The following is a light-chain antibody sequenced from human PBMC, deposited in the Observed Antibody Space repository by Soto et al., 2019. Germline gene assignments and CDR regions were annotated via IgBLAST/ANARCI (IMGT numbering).Light chain of an antibody. CDR1: SSDVGGYNY. CDR2: EVS. CDR3: SAYTSSRTLNV. Sequence: QSVLTQPASVSGSPGQSSTISCTGTSSDVGGYNYVSWDQQHPGKAPKLMIYEVSHRPSGVSNRFSGSKSVNTASLTISGLQAEDEADYYCSAYTSSRTLNVFGTGTKLAGL. V-gene: IGLV2-14*01. J-gene: IGLJ1*01.